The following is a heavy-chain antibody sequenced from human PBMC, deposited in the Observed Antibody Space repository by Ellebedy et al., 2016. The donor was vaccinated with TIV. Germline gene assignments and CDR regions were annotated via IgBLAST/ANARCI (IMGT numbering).Heavy chain of an antibody. D-gene: IGHD1-26*01. Sequence: GGSLRLSCAASGFSVGGNYMSWVRQAPGKGLEWVSAIYSGGRTYYADSVKGRFTISRDTSKNTLYLQMNSLRAEDTAVYYCARGSVVGTTPPDLDYWGQGTLATVSS. CDR3: ARGSVVGTTPPDLDY. J-gene: IGHJ4*02. V-gene: IGHV3-66*01. CDR1: GFSVGGNY. CDR2: IYSGGRT.